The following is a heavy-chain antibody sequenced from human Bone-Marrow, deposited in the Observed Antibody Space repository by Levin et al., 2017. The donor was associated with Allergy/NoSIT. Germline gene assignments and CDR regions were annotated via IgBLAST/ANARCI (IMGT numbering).Heavy chain of an antibody. Sequence: GESLKISCKVSGYTLTELSMHWVRQAPGKGLEWMGGFDPEDGETIYAQKFQGRVTMTEDTSTDTAYMELSSLRSEDTAVYYCATDFPRFYDSSGYYGALDYWGQGTLVTVSS. CDR1: GYTLTELS. CDR3: ATDFPRFYDSSGYYGALDY. J-gene: IGHJ4*02. V-gene: IGHV1-24*01. CDR2: FDPEDGET. D-gene: IGHD3-22*01.